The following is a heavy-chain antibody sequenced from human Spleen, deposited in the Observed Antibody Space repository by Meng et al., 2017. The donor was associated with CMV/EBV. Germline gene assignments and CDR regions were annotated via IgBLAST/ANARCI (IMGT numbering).Heavy chain of an antibody. V-gene: IGHV4-39*07. CDR2: IYYSGST. CDR1: GGSISSSSYY. Sequence: QLQQEESGPGLVKPSETLSLPCTVYGGSISSSSYYWGWIRQPPGKGLEWIGSIYYSGSTYYNPSLKSRVTISVDTSKNQFSLKLSSVTAADTAVYYCARGGYFDWLLPFDYWGQGTLVTVSS. J-gene: IGHJ4*02. CDR3: ARGGYFDWLLPFDY. D-gene: IGHD3-9*01.